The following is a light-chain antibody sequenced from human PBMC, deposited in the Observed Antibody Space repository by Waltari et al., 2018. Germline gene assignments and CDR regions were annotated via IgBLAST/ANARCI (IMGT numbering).Light chain of an antibody. Sequence: DTLLTQSPGTLSLSPGERATLSCRASRTVYSDYLAWYQQKSGQAPSLLIYGVSNRATGVADRFSGSGSGTDFYLTITRLEPEDAAVYFCQHYGGFPWSFGQGNKVEI. V-gene: IGKV3-20*01. J-gene: IGKJ1*01. CDR2: GVS. CDR3: QHYGGFPWS. CDR1: RTVYSDY.